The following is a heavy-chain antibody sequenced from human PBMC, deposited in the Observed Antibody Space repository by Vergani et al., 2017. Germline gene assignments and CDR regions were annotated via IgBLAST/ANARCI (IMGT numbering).Heavy chain of an antibody. Sequence: EVQLVESGGGLVQPGRSLRLSCAASGFTFSSYAMSWVRQAPGKGLEWVSVIYSGGSTYYADSVKGRFTISRDNSKNTLYLQMNSLRAEDTAVYYCAREVGAIDNYWGQGTLVTVSS. V-gene: IGHV3-66*01. CDR3: AREVGAIDNY. CDR1: GFTFSSYA. J-gene: IGHJ4*02. D-gene: IGHD1-26*01. CDR2: IYSGGST.